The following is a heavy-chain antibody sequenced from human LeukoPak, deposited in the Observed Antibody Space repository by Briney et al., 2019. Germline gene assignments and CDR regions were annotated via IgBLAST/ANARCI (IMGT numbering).Heavy chain of an antibody. CDR2: ISYDGSNK. J-gene: IGHJ6*02. Sequence: GGSLRLSCAASGFTFSSYAMHWVRQAPGKGLEWVAVISYDGSNKYYADSVKGRFTISRDNSKNTLYLQMNSLRAEDTAVYYCAREYGMDVWGQGTTVTVSS. V-gene: IGHV3-30-3*01. CDR3: AREYGMDV. CDR1: GFTFSSYA.